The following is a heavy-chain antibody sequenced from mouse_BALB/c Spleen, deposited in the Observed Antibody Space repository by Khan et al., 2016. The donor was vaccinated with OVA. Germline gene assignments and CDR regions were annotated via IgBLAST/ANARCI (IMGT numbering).Heavy chain of an antibody. J-gene: IGHJ4*01. D-gene: IGHD1-1*01. CDR3: ARSGGSYYGNCTPPTMDY. CDR1: GYTFTNYV. Sequence: VQLQQPGPELVKPGASVKMSCKASGYTFTNYVMHWVKQKPGQGLEWIGYINPYNDGTKYNEKFKGKATLTSDKSSSTAYMELSSLTSEDSAVFYCARSGGSYYGNCTPPTMDYWGQGTSVTVSS. V-gene: IGHV1S136*01. CDR2: INPYNDGT.